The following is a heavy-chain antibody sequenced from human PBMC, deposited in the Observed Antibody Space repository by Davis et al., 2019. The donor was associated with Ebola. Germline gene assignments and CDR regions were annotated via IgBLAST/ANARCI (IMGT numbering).Heavy chain of an antibody. D-gene: IGHD3-10*01. J-gene: IGHJ6*04. V-gene: IGHV1-2*06. Sequence: ASVTVSCKASGYTFIDSNMHWVRQAPGQGLEWMARINPNSGDTISAQKFPAMVTMTRGTSISPVYMELSRLTSDDTAVYYCARDLTSFGLMDVWGDGTAVTVSA. CDR1: GYTFIDSN. CDR2: INPNSGDT. CDR3: ARDLTSFGLMDV.